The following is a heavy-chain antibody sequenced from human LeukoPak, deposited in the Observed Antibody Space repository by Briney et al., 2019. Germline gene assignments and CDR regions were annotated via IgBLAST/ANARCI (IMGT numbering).Heavy chain of an antibody. CDR1: GFTFSSYA. CDR3: ARDFYIQHSSGWFFDY. D-gene: IGHD6-19*01. J-gene: IGHJ4*02. V-gene: IGHV3-30-3*01. CDR2: ISYDGSNK. Sequence: GGSLRLSCAASGFTFSSYAMHWVRQAPGKGLEWVAVISYDGSNKYYADSVKGRFTISRDNSKNTLYLQMNSLRAKDTAVYYCARDFYIQHSSGWFFDYWGQGTLVTVSS.